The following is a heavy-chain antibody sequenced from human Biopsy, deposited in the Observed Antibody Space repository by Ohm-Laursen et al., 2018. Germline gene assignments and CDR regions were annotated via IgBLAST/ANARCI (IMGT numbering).Heavy chain of an antibody. CDR2: IYDRGSTA. CDR1: GDSVSSGSVY. J-gene: IGHJ4*02. V-gene: IGHV4-61*01. D-gene: IGHD6-19*01. Sequence: SDTLSLTCTVSGDSVSSGSVYWTWIRQPPGQGLEYIGYIYDRGSTANYNPSLESRVTMSVDMPKNQFSLKLSSVTAADTAIYYCARGMRSSGWPYFDSWGQGTLVTVSS. CDR3: ARGMRSSGWPYFDS.